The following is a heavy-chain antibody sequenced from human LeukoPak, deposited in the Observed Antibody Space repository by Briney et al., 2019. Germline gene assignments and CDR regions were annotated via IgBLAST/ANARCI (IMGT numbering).Heavy chain of an antibody. CDR2: IYPGDSDT. J-gene: IGHJ3*02. Sequence: PGGSLKISCKGSGYSFTSYWIGWVRQMPGKGLEWMGIIYPGDSDTRYSPSFQGQVTISADKSISTAYLQWSSLKASDTAMYYCARQFYDSSGYDAFDIWGQGTMVTVSS. CDR3: ARQFYDSSGYDAFDI. V-gene: IGHV5-51*01. D-gene: IGHD3-22*01. CDR1: GYSFTSYW.